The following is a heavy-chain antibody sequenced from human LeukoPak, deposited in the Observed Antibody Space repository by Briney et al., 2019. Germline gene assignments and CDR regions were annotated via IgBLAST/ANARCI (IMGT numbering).Heavy chain of an antibody. CDR1: GGSISSHY. J-gene: IGHJ4*02. V-gene: IGHV4-59*11. Sequence: SETLSLTCTVSGGSISSHYWSWIRQPPGKGLEWIGYIYYSGSTNYNPSLKSRVTISVDTSKNQFSLKLSSVTAADTAVYYCARAKGGSGASYFDYWGQGTLVTVSS. CDR3: ARAKGGSGASYFDY. D-gene: IGHD3-16*01. CDR2: IYYSGST.